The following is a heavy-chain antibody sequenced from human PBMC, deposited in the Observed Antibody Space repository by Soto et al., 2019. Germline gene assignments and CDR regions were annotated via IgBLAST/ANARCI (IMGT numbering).Heavy chain of an antibody. CDR2: ISAYNGNT. D-gene: IGHD6-13*01. J-gene: IGHJ5*02. CDR1: GYNFINNG. V-gene: IGHV1-18*01. Sequence: GASVKVSCKASGYNFINNGITWVRQAPGQGLEWMGWISAYNGNTNYAQKFQDRITMTTDTSTSTAYIELRSLRSDDTAIYYCARAAIASADWFAPSGQGTLVTGSS. CDR3: ARAAIASADWFAP.